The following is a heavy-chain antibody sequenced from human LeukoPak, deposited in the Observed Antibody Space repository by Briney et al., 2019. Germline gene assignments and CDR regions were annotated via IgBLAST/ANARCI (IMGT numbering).Heavy chain of an antibody. J-gene: IGHJ4*02. CDR1: GFTFDDYA. D-gene: IGHD6-13*01. V-gene: IGHV3-9*01. CDR3: ARAAEAGTVDY. Sequence: PGGSLRLSCAASGFTFDDYAMHWVRQAPGKGLEWVSGISWNSGSIGYADSVKGRFTISRDNAKNSLFPQMNSLRADDTAVYYCARAAEAGTVDYWGQGTLVTVSS. CDR2: ISWNSGSI.